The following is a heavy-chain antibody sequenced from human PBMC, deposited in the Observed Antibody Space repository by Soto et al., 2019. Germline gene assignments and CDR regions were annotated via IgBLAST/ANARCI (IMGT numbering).Heavy chain of an antibody. J-gene: IGHJ3*02. CDR3: ARLTSRAHDAFDI. CDR2: MEPNSGNT. Sequence: QVQLVQSGAEVKKPGASVKVSCKASGYTFTSYDINWVRQATGQGLEWMGWMEPNSGNTGYAQKLQGRVTMTRNTSISTAYMEVSSLRSEDTAVYYCARLTSRAHDAFDIWGQGTMVTVSS. V-gene: IGHV1-8*01. D-gene: IGHD2-2*01. CDR1: GYTFTSYD.